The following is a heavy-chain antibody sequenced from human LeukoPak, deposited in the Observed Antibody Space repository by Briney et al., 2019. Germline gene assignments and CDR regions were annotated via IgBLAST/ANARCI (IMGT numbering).Heavy chain of an antibody. V-gene: IGHV3-30*18. CDR2: ISYDGSIK. Sequence: GRSLRLSCAASGFTFSSYGMHWVRQAPGKGLEWVAVISYDGSIKYCADSVKGRFTISRDNSKNTLYLQMNSLRAEGAAVYYCANGAGVGATNDAFDIWGQGTMVTVSS. J-gene: IGHJ3*02. CDR3: ANGAGVGATNDAFDI. D-gene: IGHD1-26*01. CDR1: GFTFSSYG.